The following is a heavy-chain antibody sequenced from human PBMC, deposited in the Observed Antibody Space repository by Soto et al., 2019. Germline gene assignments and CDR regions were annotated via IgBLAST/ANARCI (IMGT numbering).Heavy chain of an antibody. J-gene: IGHJ6*02. CDR2: IIPILGIA. CDR3: ARDPGPTYYYYYGMDV. V-gene: IGHV1-69*04. Sequence: SVKVSCKASGGTFSSYTISWVRQAPGQGLEWMGRIIPILGIANYAQKFQGRVTITADKSTSTAYMELSSLRSEDTAVYYCARDPGPTYYYYYGMDVWGQGTTVTVSS. CDR1: GGTFSSYT.